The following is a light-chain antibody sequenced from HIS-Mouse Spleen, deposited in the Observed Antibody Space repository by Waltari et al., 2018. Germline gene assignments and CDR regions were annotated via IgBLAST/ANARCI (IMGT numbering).Light chain of an antibody. J-gene: IGLJ3*02. CDR1: SSDVGSYNL. CDR3: CSYAGSSTWV. Sequence: QSALTQPASVSGSPGQSITISCTGTSSDVGSYNLVSWYQQHPGKAPKLMIYEGRKRPLGVSNRFPGSKSGNTAFLTISWLQAEDEADYYCCSYAGSSTWVFGGGTKLTVL. CDR2: EGR. V-gene: IGLV2-23*01.